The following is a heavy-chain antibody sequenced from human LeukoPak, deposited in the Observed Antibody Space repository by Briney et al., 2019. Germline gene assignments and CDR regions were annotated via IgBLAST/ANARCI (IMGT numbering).Heavy chain of an antibody. CDR1: GGSISSSFYY. CDR3: ARITYGDNHFDI. Sequence: LETLSLTCTISGGSISSSFYYWGWIRQPPGKGLEWIGSIYDSGSTYYNPSLKSRVTISVDTSKNQFSLKLNSVTAADTAVYYCARITYGDNHFDIWGQGTMVTVSS. J-gene: IGHJ3*02. CDR2: IYDSGST. D-gene: IGHD4-23*01. V-gene: IGHV4-39*07.